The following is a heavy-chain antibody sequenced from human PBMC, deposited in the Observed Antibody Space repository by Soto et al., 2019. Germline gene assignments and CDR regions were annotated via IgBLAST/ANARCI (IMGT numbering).Heavy chain of an antibody. J-gene: IGHJ4*02. Sequence: QVQLVQSGAEVKKPGSSVKVSCKASGGSVNNFTISWVRQAPGQGLEWMGRITPLLGMTNYAQTFQGRVTFTADKATNTAYMDVTSRRSDDTAVYYCARDASVGDWGQGTLVTVSS. CDR1: GGSVNNFT. CDR2: ITPLLGMT. D-gene: IGHD4-17*01. V-gene: IGHV1-69*02. CDR3: ARDASVGD.